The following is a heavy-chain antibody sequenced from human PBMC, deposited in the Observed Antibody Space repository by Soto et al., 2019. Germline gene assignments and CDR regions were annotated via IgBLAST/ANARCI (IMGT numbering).Heavy chain of an antibody. CDR2: IWYDGTNK. Sequence: GGSLRLSCAASGFTFSSYGMHWVRQAPGKGLEWGAVIWYDGTNKYYADSVKGRFTISRDNSKNTLFLQMNSLRAEDTAVYYCARFYSGSYYYFDYWGQGTLVTVSS. V-gene: IGHV3-33*01. CDR3: ARFYSGSYYYFDY. D-gene: IGHD1-26*01. J-gene: IGHJ4*02. CDR1: GFTFSSYG.